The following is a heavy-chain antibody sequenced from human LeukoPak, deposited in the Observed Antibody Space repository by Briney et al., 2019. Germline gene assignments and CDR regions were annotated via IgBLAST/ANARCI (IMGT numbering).Heavy chain of an antibody. J-gene: IGHJ4*02. V-gene: IGHV4-4*07. CDR2: IYTNGDT. CDR1: GGSITSYC. CDR3: ASRVGGGEY. D-gene: IGHD3-16*01. Sequence: PSETLSLTCTVSGGSITSYCWSWIRQPAGKGLEWIGLIYTNGDTNYKSSLKSRITMSVDTPKNQVSLKLSSVTAADTAVYYCASRVGGGEYWGQGTLVTVSS.